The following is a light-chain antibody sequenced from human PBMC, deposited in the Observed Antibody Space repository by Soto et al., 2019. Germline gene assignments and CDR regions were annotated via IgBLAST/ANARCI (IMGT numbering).Light chain of an antibody. J-gene: IGLJ2*01. CDR1: TGAVTSGHY. CDR2: DTS. Sequence: QAVVTQEPSLTVSPGGTVTLTCGSSTGAVTSGHYPYWFQQKPGQAPRTLIYDTSNKHSWTPARFSGSLLGGKAALTLSGAQPEDEAEYYCLLSYSGAWEVSGGGTKVTVL. V-gene: IGLV7-46*01. CDR3: LLSYSGAWEV.